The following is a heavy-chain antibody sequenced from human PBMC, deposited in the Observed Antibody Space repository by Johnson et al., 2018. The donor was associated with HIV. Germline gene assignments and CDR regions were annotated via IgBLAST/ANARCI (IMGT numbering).Heavy chain of an antibody. J-gene: IGHJ3*01. V-gene: IGHV3-30*03. D-gene: IGHD6-19*01. Sequence: QVQLVESGGDVVQPGRSLRLSCAASGFTFSSYGMHWVRQAPGKGLDWVADISYDGSNKYYADSLMGRFTISRDNSNNILFLQMSSLRSDDPAVYFCARVQRSGWFHTDAFDLWGQGTMVTVSS. CDR1: GFTFSSYG. CDR3: ARVQRSGWFHTDAFDL. CDR2: ISYDGSNK.